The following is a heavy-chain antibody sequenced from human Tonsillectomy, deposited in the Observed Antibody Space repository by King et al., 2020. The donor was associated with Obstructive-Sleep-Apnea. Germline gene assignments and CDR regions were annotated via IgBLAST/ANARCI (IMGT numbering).Heavy chain of an antibody. Sequence: VQLVQSGGGLVQPGRSLRLSCAASGFTFDDYAMHWVRQAPGKGLEWVSGISWNSGSIGYADSVKGRFTISRDNATNSLYLQMNSLRAEDTALYYCAKKGSTTVVRNWYFDLWGRGTLVTVSS. D-gene: IGHD4-23*01. J-gene: IGHJ2*01. CDR2: ISWNSGSI. CDR1: GFTFDDYA. CDR3: AKKGSTTVVRNWYFDL. V-gene: IGHV3-9*01.